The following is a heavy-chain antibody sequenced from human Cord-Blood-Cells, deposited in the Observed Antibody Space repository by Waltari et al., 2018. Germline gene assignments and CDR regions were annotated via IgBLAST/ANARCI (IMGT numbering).Heavy chain of an antibody. V-gene: IGHV1-69*12. Sequence: QVQLVQSGAEVKKPGSSVKVSCKASGGTFSSYAISWVRQAPGQGLEWMGGIIPIWGVANDGQRFQGRVTITADESTSTAYRELSSLRSEDTAVYYCAREGGDTNWFDPWGQGTLVTVSS. CDR3: AREGGDTNWFDP. CDR2: IIPIWGVA. J-gene: IGHJ5*02. CDR1: GGTFSSYA. D-gene: IGHD2-21*02.